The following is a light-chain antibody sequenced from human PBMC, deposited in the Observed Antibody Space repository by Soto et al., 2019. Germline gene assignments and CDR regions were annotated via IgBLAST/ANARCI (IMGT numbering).Light chain of an antibody. J-gene: IGLJ1*01. Sequence: QSVLTQPRSVSGSPGQSVTISCTGTSSDVGGYSYVSWFQQHPGKAPKLMIYDVSKRPSGVPDRLSGSKSGNTASLTISGLQAEDEADYYCCSFAGSYTLYVFGTGTKLTVL. V-gene: IGLV2-11*01. CDR2: DVS. CDR1: SSDVGGYSY. CDR3: CSFAGSYTLYV.